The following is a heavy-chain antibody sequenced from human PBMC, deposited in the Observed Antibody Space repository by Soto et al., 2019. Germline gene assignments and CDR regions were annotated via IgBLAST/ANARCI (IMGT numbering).Heavy chain of an antibody. Sequence: QVQLVESGGGVVQPGRSLRLSCAASGFTFSSYAMHWVRQAPGKGLEWVAVISYDGSNKYYADSVKGRFTISRDNSKNSLYLQMNSLRAEDTAVYYCARSSGGDYAPRLLYGMDVWGQGTTVTVSS. J-gene: IGHJ6*02. CDR3: ARSSGGDYAPRLLYGMDV. CDR2: ISYDGSNK. CDR1: GFTFSSYA. D-gene: IGHD2-21*02. V-gene: IGHV3-30-3*01.